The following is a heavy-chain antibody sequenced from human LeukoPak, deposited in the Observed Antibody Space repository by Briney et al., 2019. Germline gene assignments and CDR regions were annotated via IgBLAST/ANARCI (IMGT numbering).Heavy chain of an antibody. CDR3: ARDEIGAVAGLLDY. D-gene: IGHD6-19*01. V-gene: IGHV3-33*01. CDR2: IWYDGTNK. J-gene: IGHJ4*02. Sequence: GRSLRLSCAASGFAFSSFGMHWVRQAPGKGLEWVAVIWYDGTNKYYADSVKGRFTISRDNSKNTLYLQMNSLRAEDTAMYYCARDEIGAVAGLLDYWGQGILVTVSS. CDR1: GFAFSSFG.